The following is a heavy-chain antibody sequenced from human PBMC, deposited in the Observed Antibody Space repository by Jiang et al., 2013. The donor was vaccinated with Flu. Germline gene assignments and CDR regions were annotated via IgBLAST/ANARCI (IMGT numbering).Heavy chain of an antibody. J-gene: IGHJ4*02. D-gene: IGHD5-12*01. CDR1: GFTFSSYE. V-gene: IGHV3-48*03. CDR2: ISSSGSTI. CDR3: AREVYATWAS. Sequence: VQLLESGGGLVQPGGSLRLSCAASGFTFSSYEMNWVRQAPGKGLEWVSYISSSGSTIYYADSVKGRFTISRDNAKNSLYLQMNSLRAEDTAVYYCAREVYATWASWGQGTLVTVSS.